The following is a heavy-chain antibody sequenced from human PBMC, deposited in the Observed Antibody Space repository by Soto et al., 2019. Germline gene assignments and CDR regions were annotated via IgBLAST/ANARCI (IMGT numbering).Heavy chain of an antibody. Sequence: QVQLVQSGAEVKNPGASVKVSCTASGYTFTRYGIGWARQAPGQGLEWMGWINTYNGNTNYAQNVQGRVTMTTDKSTSTAYMELRSLRSNDTAIYYCAMVDVYVTPSPQDVSRQGTTVLVSS. CDR3: AMVDVYVTPSPQDV. J-gene: IGHJ6*02. V-gene: IGHV1-18*01. CDR1: GYTFTRYG. D-gene: IGHD2-8*01. CDR2: INTYNGNT.